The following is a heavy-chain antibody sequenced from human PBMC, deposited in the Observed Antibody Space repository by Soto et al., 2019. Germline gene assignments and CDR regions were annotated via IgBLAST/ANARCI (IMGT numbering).Heavy chain of an antibody. CDR1: GFTFSSYA. J-gene: IGHJ5*02. CDR2: ISGSGGST. D-gene: IGHD3-9*01. Sequence: EVQLLESGGGLVQPGGSLRLSCAASGFTFSSYAMSWVRQAPGKGLEWVSAISGSGGSTYYADSVKGRFTISRDNSKNTLYLQMNSLRAEDTAVYYCAEEGVAKRYFDWGNWFDPWGQGTLVTVSS. V-gene: IGHV3-23*01. CDR3: AEEGVAKRYFDWGNWFDP.